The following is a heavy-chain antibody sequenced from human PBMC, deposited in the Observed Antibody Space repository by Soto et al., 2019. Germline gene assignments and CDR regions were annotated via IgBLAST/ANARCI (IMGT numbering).Heavy chain of an antibody. Sequence: SETLSLTCTVSGGSISSGGYYWSWIRQHPGKGLEWIGYIYYSGSTYYNPSLKSRVTISVDTSKNQFSLKLSSVTAADTAVYYCERGQHFDPLPFSFDYWGQGTLVTVSS. CDR1: GGSISSGGYY. J-gene: IGHJ4*02. CDR2: IYYSGST. V-gene: IGHV4-31*03. D-gene: IGHD3-9*01. CDR3: ERGQHFDPLPFSFDY.